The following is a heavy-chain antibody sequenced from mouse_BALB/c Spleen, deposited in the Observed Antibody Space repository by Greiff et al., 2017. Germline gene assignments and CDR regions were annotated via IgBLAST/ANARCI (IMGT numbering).Heavy chain of an antibody. Sequence: EVKLMESGGGLVQPGGSRKLSCAASGFTFSDYGMAWVRQAPGKGPEWVAFISNLAYSIYYADTVTGRFTISRENAKNTLYLEMSSLRSEDTAMYYCARGTGTDYAMDYWGQGTSVTVSS. CDR2: ISNLAYSI. CDR1: GFTFSDYG. V-gene: IGHV5-15*02. D-gene: IGHD4-1*01. J-gene: IGHJ4*01. CDR3: ARGTGTDYAMDY.